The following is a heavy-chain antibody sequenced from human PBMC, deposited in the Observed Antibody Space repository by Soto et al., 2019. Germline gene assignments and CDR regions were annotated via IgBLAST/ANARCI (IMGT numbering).Heavy chain of an antibody. D-gene: IGHD2-2*01. Sequence: EVQLLESGGGLVQPGGSLRLSCAASGFTFSTYAMSWVRQAPGKGLEWVSVISASGGDTYYADSVKGRFTISRDNSKNTLYRQMNSLGAEDTAVYYCAKDPKNDGYCGSTSCYGKCFDYWGQGTLVTVSS. V-gene: IGHV3-23*01. CDR3: AKDPKNDGYCGSTSCYGKCFDY. CDR1: GFTFSTYA. J-gene: IGHJ4*02. CDR2: ISASGGDT.